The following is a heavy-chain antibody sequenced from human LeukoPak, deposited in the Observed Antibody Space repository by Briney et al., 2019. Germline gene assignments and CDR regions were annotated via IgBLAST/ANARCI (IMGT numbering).Heavy chain of an antibody. CDR3: ARALYSSSWTFDF. CDR2: IYTSGNT. D-gene: IGHD6-13*01. V-gene: IGHV4-4*07. CDR1: GGSISSYY. J-gene: IGHJ4*02. Sequence: TSETLSLTCTVSGGSISSYYWSWIRQPAGKGLEWIERIYTSGNTNYNPSLKSRVTMSVDTSKNQFSLKLSSGTAADTAVYYCARALYSSSWTFDFWGQGTLVTVSS.